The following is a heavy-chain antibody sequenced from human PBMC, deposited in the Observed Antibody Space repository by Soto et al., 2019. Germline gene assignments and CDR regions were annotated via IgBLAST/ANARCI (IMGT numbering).Heavy chain of an antibody. CDR1: GVSIHNSHSF. J-gene: IGHJ5*01. CDR2: VYHNGGA. D-gene: IGHD2-21*01. Sequence: RSLTCTVSGVSIHNSHSFWAWIRQPPGKGLQFIASVYHNGGAHYNSSLKSRVTISVDTANNQVSLRMRSLTAADTAFYYCGRVVEGATRHTEPDSWGQGILVTVSS. CDR3: GRVVEGATRHTEPDS. V-gene: IGHV4-39*01.